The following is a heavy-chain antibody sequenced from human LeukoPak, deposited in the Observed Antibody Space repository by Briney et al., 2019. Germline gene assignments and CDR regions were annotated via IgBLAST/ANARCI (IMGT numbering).Heavy chain of an antibody. CDR1: GFTFSSYA. J-gene: IGHJ5*02. V-gene: IGHV3-30*04. D-gene: IGHD3-10*01. CDR2: ISYDGSNK. CDR3: ARSTKLWFGESKGNWFDP. Sequence: PGRSLRLSCAASGFTFSSYAMHWVRQAPGKGLEWVAVISYDGSNKYYADSVKGRFTISRDNSKNTLYLQMNSLRAEDTAVYYCARSTKLWFGESKGNWFDPWGQGTLVTVSS.